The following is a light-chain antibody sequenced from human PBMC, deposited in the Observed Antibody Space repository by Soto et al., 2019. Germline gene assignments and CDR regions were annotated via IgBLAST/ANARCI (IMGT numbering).Light chain of an antibody. CDR2: EVT. J-gene: IGLJ1*01. V-gene: IGLV2-14*01. CDR1: SSDVGGYNY. Sequence: QSALTQPASVSGSPGQSITISCTGTSSDVGGYNYVSWYQQHPGKAPKLVIYEVTKRPSGVSNRFSGSKSGNTASLTISGLQAEDETDYYCSSYGGYYNYVFGTGTKLTVL. CDR3: SSYGGYYNYV.